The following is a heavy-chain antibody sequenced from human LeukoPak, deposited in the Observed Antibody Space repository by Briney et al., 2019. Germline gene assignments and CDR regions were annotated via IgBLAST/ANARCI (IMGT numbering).Heavy chain of an antibody. Sequence: SETLSLTCTVSGGSISSYYWGWIRQPPGKGLEWIGSIYYSGSTYYNPSLKSRVTISVDTSKNQFSLKLSSVTAADTAVYYCARQDGGGPGYYYYYYMDVWGKGTTVTVSS. D-gene: IGHD2-21*01. CDR3: ARQDGGGPGYYYYYYMDV. CDR1: GGSISSYY. V-gene: IGHV4-39*01. J-gene: IGHJ6*03. CDR2: IYYSGST.